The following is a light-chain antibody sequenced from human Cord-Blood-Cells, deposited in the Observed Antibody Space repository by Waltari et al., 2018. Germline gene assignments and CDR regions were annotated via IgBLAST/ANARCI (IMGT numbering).Light chain of an antibody. CDR3: CSYAGV. CDR1: SSDVGSYNL. V-gene: IGLV2-23*01. J-gene: IGLJ3*02. CDR2: EGS. Sequence: QSALTQPASVSGSPGQSITISCTGTSSDVGSYNLVSSYQQHPGKAPKLMIYEGSKRPSGVSNRFSGSKSGNTASLTISGLQAEDEADYYCCSYAGVFGGGTKLTVL.